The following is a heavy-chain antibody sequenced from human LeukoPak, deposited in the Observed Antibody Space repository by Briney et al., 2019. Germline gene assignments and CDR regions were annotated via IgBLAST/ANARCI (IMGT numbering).Heavy chain of an antibody. CDR3: VRADTSGWPDLDY. D-gene: IGHD6-19*01. V-gene: IGHV3-13*01. CDR2: IDTAGDT. Sequence: GGSLRLSCLASGFAFSRFDMHWVRQPIGKGLEWVSGIDTAGDTYYPDSVKGRFTISRENVKNSTYLHMNSLRAGDTAVYFCVRADTSGWPDLDYWGQGTLVTVSS. CDR1: GFAFSRFD. J-gene: IGHJ4*02.